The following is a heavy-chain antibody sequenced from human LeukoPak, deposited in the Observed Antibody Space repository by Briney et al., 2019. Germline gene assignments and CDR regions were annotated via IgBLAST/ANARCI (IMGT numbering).Heavy chain of an antibody. CDR2: IYHSGST. V-gene: IGHV4-38-2*02. D-gene: IGHD6-13*01. CDR3: ARLGAAAEFDY. J-gene: IGHJ4*02. Sequence: SETLSLTCTVSGYSISSGYYWGWIRQPPGKGLEWIGSIYHSGSTYYNPSLKSPVTISVDTSKNQFSLKLSSVTAADTAVYYCARLGAAAEFDYGGQAPLLTVSS. CDR1: GYSISSGYY.